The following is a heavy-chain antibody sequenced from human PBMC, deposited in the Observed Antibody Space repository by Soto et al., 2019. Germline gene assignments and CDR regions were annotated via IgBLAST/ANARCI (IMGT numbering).Heavy chain of an antibody. CDR3: ASALYCSGGSCSFDP. J-gene: IGHJ5*02. CDR1: GGSVSSGSYY. Sequence: QVQLQESGPGLVKPSETLSLTCTVSGGSVSSGSYYWSWIRQPPGKGLEWIGYIYYNGNTNYNPSLKSRVTISVDTSKSQFSLKLSSVTAAETAVYYCASALYCSGGSCSFDPWGQGTLVTVSS. D-gene: IGHD2-15*01. CDR2: IYYNGNT. V-gene: IGHV4-61*01.